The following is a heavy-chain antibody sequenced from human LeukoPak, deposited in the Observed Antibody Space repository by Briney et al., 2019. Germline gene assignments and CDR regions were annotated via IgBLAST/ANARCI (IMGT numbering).Heavy chain of an antibody. CDR1: GGSFSGYY. Sequence: SETLSLTCAVYGGSFSGYYWSWIRQPAGKGLEWIGRICTSGSTNYSPSLKSRVTMSVDTSKNQFSLKLSSVTAADTAVYYCARDRPXAXXXXXLXXXYGMDVWGQGTTVTV. CDR2: ICTSGST. D-gene: IGHD3-10*01. J-gene: IGHJ6*02. CDR3: ARDRPXAXXXXXLXXXYGMDV. V-gene: IGHV4-4*07.